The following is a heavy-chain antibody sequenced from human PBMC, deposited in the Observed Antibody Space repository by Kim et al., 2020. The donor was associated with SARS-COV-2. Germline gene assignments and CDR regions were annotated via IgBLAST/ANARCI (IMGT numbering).Heavy chain of an antibody. CDR3: ARLVVLRGGYYYGMDV. Sequence: LKSRVTISVDTSKNQFSLKLSSVTAADTAVYYCARLVVLRGGYYYGMDVWGQGTTVTVSS. V-gene: IGHV4-39*01. J-gene: IGHJ6*02. D-gene: IGHD2-2*01.